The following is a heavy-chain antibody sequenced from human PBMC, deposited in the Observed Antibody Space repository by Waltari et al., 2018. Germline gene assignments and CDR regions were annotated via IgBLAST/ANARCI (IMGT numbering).Heavy chain of an antibody. D-gene: IGHD1-20*01. CDR1: GFTFSSYE. V-gene: IGHV3-48*03. Sequence: EVQLVESGGGLVQPGGSLRLSCAASGFTFSSYEMNWVRQAPGKGLEWVSYISSSGSTIYYADSVKGRFTISRDNTKNSLYLQMNSLRAEDTAVYYCMSSLISGTTLWGQGTLVTVSS. CDR3: MSSLISGTTL. CDR2: ISSSGSTI. J-gene: IGHJ4*02.